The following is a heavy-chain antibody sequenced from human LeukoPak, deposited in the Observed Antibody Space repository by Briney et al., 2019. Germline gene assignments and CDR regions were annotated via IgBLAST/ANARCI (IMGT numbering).Heavy chain of an antibody. D-gene: IGHD3-22*01. CDR3: ARTRSSGYLTLDY. V-gene: IGHV3-48*01. CDR2: ITTSGGAK. CDR1: GSTLVTNS. Sequence: GGPLKLSCAAPGSTLVTNSMNWFGKPPGKGLEGFSYITTSGGAKNYADSVKGRFTISRDNAENSLYLQMSSLRAEDTAVYYCARTRSSGYLTLDYWGQGTLVTVSS. J-gene: IGHJ4*02.